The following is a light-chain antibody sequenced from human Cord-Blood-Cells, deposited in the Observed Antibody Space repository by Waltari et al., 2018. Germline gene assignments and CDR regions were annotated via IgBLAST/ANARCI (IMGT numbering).Light chain of an antibody. CDR3: QQFNSYPLT. J-gene: IGKJ4*01. CDR1: QGIRGA. CDR2: DAS. V-gene: IGKV1-13*02. Sequence: IHLTQSPYSLLASVGDRVTIPCRSSQGIRGALAWYQQKPGKAPKLLIYDASSLESGVPSRFSGSGSGTDFTLTISSLQPEDFATSYCQQFNSYPLTFGGGTKVEIK.